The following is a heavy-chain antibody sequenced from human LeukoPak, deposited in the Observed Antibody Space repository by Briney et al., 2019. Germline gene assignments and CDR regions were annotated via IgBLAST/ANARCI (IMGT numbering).Heavy chain of an antibody. CDR2: IYYSGST. CDR3: ARAPPTMVTEYYFDY. Sequence: KPSETLSLTCTVSGGSISSGGYYWSWIRQHPGKGLEWIGYIYYSGSTYYNPSLKSRVTISVDTSKNQFSLKLSSVTAADTAVYYCARAPPTMVTEYYFDYWGQGTLVTVSS. D-gene: IGHD4-17*01. V-gene: IGHV4-31*03. CDR1: GGSISSGGYY. J-gene: IGHJ4*02.